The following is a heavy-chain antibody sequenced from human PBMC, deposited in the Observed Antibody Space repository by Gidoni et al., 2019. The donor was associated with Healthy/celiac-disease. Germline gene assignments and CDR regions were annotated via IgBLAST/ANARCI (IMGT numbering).Heavy chain of an antibody. CDR3: ARSEGIFTMIVVGGRGFDY. CDR2: IYHSGST. V-gene: IGHV4-4*02. Sequence: QVQLQESGPGLVKPSGTLSLTCAVSGGSISRSNWWSWVRQPPGKGLEWIGEIYHSGSTNYKPSLKSRVTISVDKSKNQFSLKLSSVTAADTAVYYCARSEGIFTMIVVGGRGFDYWGQGTLVTVSS. CDR1: GGSISRSNW. D-gene: IGHD3-22*01. J-gene: IGHJ4*02.